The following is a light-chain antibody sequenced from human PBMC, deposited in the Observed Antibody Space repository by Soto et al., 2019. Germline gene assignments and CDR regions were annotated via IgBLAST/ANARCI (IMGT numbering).Light chain of an antibody. CDR1: QSVCSSC. V-gene: IGKV3D-20*02. J-gene: IGKJ1*01. Sequence: EIVLTQSPATLSLSPGERATLSCRASQSVCSSCLAWYQQKPGQAPRLLIYDASSRATGVPDRFSGSGSGTDFTLTISSLQPDDFATYYCQHYNSYSEAFGQGTKVDIK. CDR2: DAS. CDR3: QHYNSYSEA.